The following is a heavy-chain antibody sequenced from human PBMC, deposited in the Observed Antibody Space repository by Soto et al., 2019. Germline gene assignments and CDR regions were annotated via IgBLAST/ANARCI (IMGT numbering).Heavy chain of an antibody. D-gene: IGHD2-15*01. CDR1: GFTFSSFW. Sequence: EVQLVESGGGLVQPGGSLRLSCAASGFTFSSFWMYWVRQAPGKGLEWVANIKQDGSESYYVDSVKGRFTISRDNAKNSLYLQMNNLRAEDTALYYCARDAPGGYYNYWGRGTLVTVSS. CDR3: ARDAPGGYYNY. J-gene: IGHJ4*02. V-gene: IGHV3-7*01. CDR2: IKQDGSES.